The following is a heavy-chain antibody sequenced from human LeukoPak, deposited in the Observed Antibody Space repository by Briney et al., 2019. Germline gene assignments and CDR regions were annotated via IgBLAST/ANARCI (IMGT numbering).Heavy chain of an antibody. Sequence: GGSLRLSCAASGFTFSSCNMKWVRQAPGKGLEGVSDLTCSGGGVYYADSVKGRFTISRDNAKNTLYLQMNSLRVEDTAVYYCARVWDECFDYWGQGILVTVPS. CDR1: GFTFSSCN. CDR2: LTCSGGGV. V-gene: IGHV3-48*04. J-gene: IGHJ4*02. D-gene: IGHD1-26*01. CDR3: ARVWDECFDY.